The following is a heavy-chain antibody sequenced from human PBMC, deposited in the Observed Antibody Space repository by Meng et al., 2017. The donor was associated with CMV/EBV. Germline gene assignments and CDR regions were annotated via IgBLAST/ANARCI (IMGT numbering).Heavy chain of an antibody. Sequence: GGSLRLSCAASGFTFDAYAMHWVRQAPGKGLEWVSGISWNSGSIGYADSVKGRFTISRDNAKNSLYLQMNSLRAEDTALYYCAKDITIFGVVISSYGMDVWGQGTTVTVSS. CDR3: AKDITIFGVVISSYGMDV. V-gene: IGHV3-9*01. CDR2: ISWNSGSI. J-gene: IGHJ6*02. D-gene: IGHD3-3*01. CDR1: GFTFDAYA.